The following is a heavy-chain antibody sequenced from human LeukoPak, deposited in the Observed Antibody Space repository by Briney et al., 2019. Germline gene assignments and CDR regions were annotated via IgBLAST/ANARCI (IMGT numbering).Heavy chain of an antibody. V-gene: IGHV3-30*14. CDR2: ISHDGSKK. D-gene: IGHD3-10*01. CDR3: ARDTMVRGY. CDR1: GFTFSSYT. Sequence: PGGSLRLSCAASGFTFSSYTMHWVRQAPGKGLEWVAVISHDGSKKYYADSVKGRFTISRDNSKNTLYLQMNSLRAEDTAVYYCARDTMVRGYWGQGTLVTVSS. J-gene: IGHJ4*02.